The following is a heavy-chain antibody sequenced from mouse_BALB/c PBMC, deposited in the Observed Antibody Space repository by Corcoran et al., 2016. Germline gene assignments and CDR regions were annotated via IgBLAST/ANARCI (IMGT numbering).Heavy chain of an antibody. CDR1: GFNIKDTY. Sequence: EVQLQQSGAELVKPGASVKLSCTASGFNIKDTYMHWVKQRPEQGLEWIGRIDPANGNTKYDPKFQGKATMTADTSSNTVYLQLSSLTSEDTAVYYCGRSREGNYVVYWGQGTTLTVSS. J-gene: IGHJ2*01. CDR3: GRSREGNYVVY. CDR2: IDPANGNT. D-gene: IGHD2-1*01. V-gene: IGHV14-3*02.